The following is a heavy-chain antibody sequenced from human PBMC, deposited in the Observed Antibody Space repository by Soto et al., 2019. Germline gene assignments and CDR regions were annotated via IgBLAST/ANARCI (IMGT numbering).Heavy chain of an antibody. D-gene: IGHD3-10*01. Sequence: QVQLIQSGAAVKKPGASVKVSYKASGYTFTDYFIHWVRQAPGQGLEWMGWINPNSGDTNYAPKLQRRVTMTTNTSISTAYMELSRLRSDDTAVCYCARAPGVRGVPSYGMDVWGQGTTVTVSS. CDR2: INPNSGDT. J-gene: IGHJ6*02. CDR1: GYTFTDYF. V-gene: IGHV1-2*02. CDR3: ARAPGVRGVPSYGMDV.